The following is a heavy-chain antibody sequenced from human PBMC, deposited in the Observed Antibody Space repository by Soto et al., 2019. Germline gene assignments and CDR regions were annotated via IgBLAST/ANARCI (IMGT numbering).Heavy chain of an antibody. J-gene: IGHJ3*02. D-gene: IGHD6-19*01. Sequence: SETLSLTCTVSGGSISSYYWSWIRQPPGKGLEWIGYIYYSGSTNYNPSLKSRVTISVDTSKNQFSLKLSSVTAADTAVYYCARDEPNIAVAGHDAFDIWGQGTMVTVSS. CDR3: ARDEPNIAVAGHDAFDI. V-gene: IGHV4-59*12. CDR1: GGSISSYY. CDR2: IYYSGST.